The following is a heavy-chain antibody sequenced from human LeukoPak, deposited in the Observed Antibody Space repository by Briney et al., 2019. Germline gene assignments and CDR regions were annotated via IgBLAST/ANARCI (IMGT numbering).Heavy chain of an antibody. CDR3: ARNLHFDF. Sequence: GGSLRLSCAGSGFMFSDFYMAWMRQTPGKGLQRVSFFDRGRDGKGHADSVKGRFTISRDTDKNSLSLLMSSLTGEDTAVYYCARNLHFDFWGQGTLVTVSS. CDR2: FDRGRDGK. V-gene: IGHV3-11*03. CDR1: GFMFSDFY. J-gene: IGHJ4*02.